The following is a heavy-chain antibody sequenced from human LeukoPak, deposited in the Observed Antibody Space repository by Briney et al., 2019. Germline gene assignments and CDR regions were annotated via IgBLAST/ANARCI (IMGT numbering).Heavy chain of an antibody. CDR3: ARVTGGIVGATTEFLDY. J-gene: IGHJ4*02. V-gene: IGHV4-39*07. CDR2: MFYGGST. D-gene: IGHD1-26*01. Sequence: SETLSLTCTVSGGSIRSDYYWGWIRQPPGKGLEFIGSMFYGGSTYYNPSLKSRVTISVDTSKNQFSLKLSSVTAADTAVYYCARVTGGIVGATTEFLDYWGQGTLVTVSS. CDR1: GGSIRSDYY.